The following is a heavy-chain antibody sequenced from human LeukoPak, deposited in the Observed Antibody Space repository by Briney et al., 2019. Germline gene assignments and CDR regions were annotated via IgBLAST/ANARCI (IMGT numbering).Heavy chain of an antibody. Sequence: SETLSLTCTVSDGSISIYYWSWIRQPPGKGLEWIGYVYSSGNTNYSPSLKGRAIISADTSKNQFSLKLTSVTAADTAVYYCARVAASSGYYYYGMDVWGQGTTVTVSS. D-gene: IGHD3-22*01. V-gene: IGHV4-4*08. CDR1: DGSISIYY. CDR3: ARVAASSGYYYYGMDV. CDR2: VYSSGNT. J-gene: IGHJ6*02.